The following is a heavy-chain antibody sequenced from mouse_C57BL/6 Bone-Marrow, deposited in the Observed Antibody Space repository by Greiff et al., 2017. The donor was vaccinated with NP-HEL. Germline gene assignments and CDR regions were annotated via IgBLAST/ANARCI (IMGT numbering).Heavy chain of an antibody. D-gene: IGHD2-1*01. J-gene: IGHJ2*01. V-gene: IGHV1-55*01. CDR2: LYPGSGST. CDR1: GYTFTSYW. CDR3: AREFPPHYGNPFDY. Sequence: QVQLQQPGAELVKPGASVQMSCKASGYTFTSYWLTWVKQRPGQGLEWIGDLYPGSGSTTYHEKFKSKATLTLDTSSRPAYMQLSSLTSEDSAVYFCAREFPPHYGNPFDYWGQGTTLTVSS.